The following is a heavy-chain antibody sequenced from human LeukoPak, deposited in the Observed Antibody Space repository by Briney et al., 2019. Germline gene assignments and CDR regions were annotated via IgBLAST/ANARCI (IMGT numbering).Heavy chain of an antibody. V-gene: IGHV1-2*02. D-gene: IGHD3-9*01. J-gene: IGHJ3*02. CDR1: GYIFTGHY. CDR2: INPNSGGT. CDR3: ARVTGYDILTGYQRGDAFDI. Sequence: ASVKVSCKASGYIFTGHYMHWVRQAPGQGLEWMGWINPNSGGTKYAQKFQGRVTMTRDTSISTTYMELRRLTSDDTAVYYCARVTGYDILTGYQRGDAFDIWGQGTMVTVSS.